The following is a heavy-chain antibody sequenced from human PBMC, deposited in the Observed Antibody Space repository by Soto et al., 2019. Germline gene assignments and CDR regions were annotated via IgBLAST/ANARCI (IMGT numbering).Heavy chain of an antibody. CDR2: ISYDGSNK. D-gene: IGHD1-7*01. CDR3: AKCGDSNWNYEVPYYYYGMDV. CDR1: GFTFSSYG. Sequence: GGSLRLSCAASGFTFSSYGMHWVRQAPGKGLEWVAVISYDGSNKYYADSVKGRFTISRDNSKNTLYLQMNSLRAEDTAVYYCAKCGDSNWNYEVPYYYYGMDVWGQGTTVTVSS. V-gene: IGHV3-30*18. J-gene: IGHJ6*02.